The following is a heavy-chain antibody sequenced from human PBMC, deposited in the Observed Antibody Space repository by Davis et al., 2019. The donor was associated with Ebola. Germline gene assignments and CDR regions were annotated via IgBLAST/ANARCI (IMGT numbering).Heavy chain of an antibody. J-gene: IGHJ4*02. D-gene: IGHD6-13*01. Sequence: MPSETLSLTCTVSGGSISSYYWSWIRQPPGKGLEWIGYIYYSGSTYYNPSLKSRVTISVDTSKNQFSLKLSSVTAADTAVYYCARPDRIAAARRGYDYFDYWGQGTLVTVSS. V-gene: IGHV4-59*08. CDR2: IYYSGST. CDR3: ARPDRIAAARRGYDYFDY. CDR1: GGSISSYY.